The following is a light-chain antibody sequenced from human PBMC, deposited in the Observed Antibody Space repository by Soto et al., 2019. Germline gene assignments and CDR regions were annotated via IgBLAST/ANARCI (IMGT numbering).Light chain of an antibody. J-gene: IGLJ2*01. Sequence: FLLTQPHSVSESPGKTVTISCTRSSGSIASNYVQWYQQRPGSAPTTVIYEDNQRPSGVPDRFSGSIDSSSNSASLTISGLKTEDEADYYCQSYDSSPQVVFGGGTKLTVL. CDR1: SGSIASNY. CDR3: QSYDSSPQVV. V-gene: IGLV6-57*04. CDR2: EDN.